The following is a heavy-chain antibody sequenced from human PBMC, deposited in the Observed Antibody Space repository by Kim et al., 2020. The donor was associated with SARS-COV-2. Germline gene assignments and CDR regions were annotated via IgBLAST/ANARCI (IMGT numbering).Heavy chain of an antibody. CDR2: ISSSSSTI. Sequence: GGSLRLSCAASGFTFSSYSMNWVRQAPGKGLEWVSYISSSSSTIYYADSVKGRFTISRDIAKNSLYLQMNSLRDEDTAVYYCARDLDPNYYDSSGYYYIDYWGQGTLVTVSS. CDR1: GFTFSSYS. J-gene: IGHJ4*02. D-gene: IGHD3-22*01. CDR3: ARDLDPNYYDSSGYYYIDY. V-gene: IGHV3-48*02.